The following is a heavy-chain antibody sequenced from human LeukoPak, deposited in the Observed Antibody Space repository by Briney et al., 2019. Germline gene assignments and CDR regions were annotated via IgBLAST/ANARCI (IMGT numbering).Heavy chain of an antibody. V-gene: IGHV4-4*02. CDR3: ARVYGVAFDI. D-gene: IGHD4-17*01. Sequence: SGTLSLTCAVSGGSISSNNWWSWVRQPPGKGLEWIGEIYHSGSTNYNPSLKSRVTMSVDTSKNQFSLKLSSVTAADTAVYYCARVYGVAFDIWGQGTMVTVSS. J-gene: IGHJ3*02. CDR1: GGSISSNNW. CDR2: IYHSGST.